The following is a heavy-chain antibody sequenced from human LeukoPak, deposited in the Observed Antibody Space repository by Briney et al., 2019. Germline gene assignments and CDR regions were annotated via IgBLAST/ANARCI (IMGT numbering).Heavy chain of an antibody. CDR3: AGYCSGGSCYSFDY. Sequence: SETLSLTCAVYGGSFSGYYWSWIRQPPGKGLEWIGEINHSGSTNYNPSLKSRVTISVDTSNNQYSLKLSSVTAADTAVYYCAGYCSGGSCYSFDYWGQGTLVTVSS. CDR1: GGSFSGYY. CDR2: INHSGST. D-gene: IGHD2-15*01. V-gene: IGHV4-34*01. J-gene: IGHJ4*02.